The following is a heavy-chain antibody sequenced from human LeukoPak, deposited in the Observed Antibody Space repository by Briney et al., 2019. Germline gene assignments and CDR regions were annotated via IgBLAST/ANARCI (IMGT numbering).Heavy chain of an antibody. Sequence: PGGSLRLSCAASGFTFNIYSITWVRQAPGKGLEWVSGISGSGLSTDYADSVRGRFTISRDNSKNTLYLQMNSLRVEDTAVYYCARDVFGALRGSTAFDYWGQGTLVTVSS. CDR1: GFTFNIYS. J-gene: IGHJ4*02. CDR2: ISGSGLST. CDR3: ARDVFGALRGSTAFDY. V-gene: IGHV3-23*01. D-gene: IGHD3-16*01.